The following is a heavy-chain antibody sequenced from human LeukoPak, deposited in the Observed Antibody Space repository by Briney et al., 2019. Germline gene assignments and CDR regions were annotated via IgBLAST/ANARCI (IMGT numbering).Heavy chain of an antibody. D-gene: IGHD2-2*02. CDR2: ISYDGSNK. Sequence: GGSLRLSCAASGFTFSSYAMHWVRQAPGKGLEWVAVISYDGSNKYYADSVKGRFTISRDNSKNTLYLQMNSLRAEDTAVYYCARVSTAYTVIPDSEADYWGQGTLVTVSS. V-gene: IGHV3-30-3*01. CDR3: ARVSTAYTVIPDSEADY. CDR1: GFTFSSYA. J-gene: IGHJ4*02.